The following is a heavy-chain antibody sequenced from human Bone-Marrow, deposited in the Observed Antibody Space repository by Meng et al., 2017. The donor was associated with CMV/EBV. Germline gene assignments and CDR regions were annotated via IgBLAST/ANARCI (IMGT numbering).Heavy chain of an antibody. Sequence: SGHTLVKPTQTLTLTCTFSGFSLSSRGVAVGWIRQPPGKALEWLALIYWNDDKRYRSSLKSRLTITKDTSKNQVVLKMTNMDPVDTATYYCAHRPRDVVVVPAANRFDPWGQGTLVTVSS. CDR1: GFSLSSRGVA. CDR2: IYWNDDK. V-gene: IGHV2-5*01. J-gene: IGHJ5*01. D-gene: IGHD2-2*01. CDR3: AHRPRDVVVVPAANRFDP.